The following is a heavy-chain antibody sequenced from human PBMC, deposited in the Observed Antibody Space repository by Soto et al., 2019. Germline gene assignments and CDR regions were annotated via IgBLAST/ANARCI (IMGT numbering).Heavy chain of an antibody. J-gene: IGHJ4*02. CDR1: GFTFSSYS. Sequence: GGSLRLSCAASGFTFSSYSMNWVRQAPGKGLEWVSSISSSSSYIYYADSVKGRFTISRDNAKNSLYLQMNSLRAEDTAVYYCARDVNYYGSGSYYNVGDFDYWGQGTLVTVSS. D-gene: IGHD3-10*01. V-gene: IGHV3-21*01. CDR3: ARDVNYYGSGSYYNVGDFDY. CDR2: ISSSSSYI.